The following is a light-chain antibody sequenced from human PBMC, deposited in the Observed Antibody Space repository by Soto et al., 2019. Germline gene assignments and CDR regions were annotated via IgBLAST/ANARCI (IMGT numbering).Light chain of an antibody. CDR1: QRINNNF. CDR2: GAS. Sequence: ELVLTQSPGTLSLSPAARASLSCRASQRINNNFLAWFQQKPGLAPMRLIHGASTRASGVPARFSDGGSGTAIVLTISRLAPEDFEVYYCPQYGRSPFTFGQGTKL. J-gene: IGKJ2*01. CDR3: PQYGRSPFT. V-gene: IGKV3-20*01.